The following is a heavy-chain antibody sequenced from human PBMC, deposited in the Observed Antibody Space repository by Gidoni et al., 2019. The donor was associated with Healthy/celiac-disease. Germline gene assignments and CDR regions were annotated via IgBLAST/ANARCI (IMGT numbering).Heavy chain of an antibody. CDR3: ARDRVAARPKRTGGMDV. CDR1: GYTFTSYY. V-gene: IGHV1-46*01. D-gene: IGHD6-6*01. J-gene: IGHJ6*02. Sequence: QVQLVQSGAEVKKPGASVKVSCKASGYTFTSYYMHWVRQAPGQGLEWMGIINPSGGSTSYAQKFQGRVTMTRDTSTSTVYMERSSLRSEDTAVYYCARDRVAARPKRTGGMDVWGQGTTVTVSS. CDR2: INPSGGST.